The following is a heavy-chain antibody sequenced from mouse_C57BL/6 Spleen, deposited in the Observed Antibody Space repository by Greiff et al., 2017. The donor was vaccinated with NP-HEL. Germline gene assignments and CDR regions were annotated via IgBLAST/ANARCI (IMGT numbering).Heavy chain of an antibody. CDR3: ARGGYGTYCFDY. CDR2: INPSNGGT. V-gene: IGHV1-53*01. D-gene: IGHD1-1*01. J-gene: IGHJ2*01. Sequence: QVQLQQPGTELVKPGASVTLSCKASGYTFTSYWMHWVKQRPGQGLEWIGNINPSNGGTNYNEKFKSKATLTVDKSSSTAYMQLSSLTSEDSAVYYCARGGYGTYCFDYWGQGTTLTVSS. CDR1: GYTFTSYW.